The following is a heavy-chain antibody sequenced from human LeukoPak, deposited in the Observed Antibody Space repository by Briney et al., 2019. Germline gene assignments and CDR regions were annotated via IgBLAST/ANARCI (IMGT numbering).Heavy chain of an antibody. CDR1: GGSMSTYY. D-gene: IGHD3-10*01. V-gene: IGHV4-59*01. CDR3: ARDSGTTGEVKFDP. CDR2: IYYSGST. Sequence: SETLSLTCTVSGGSMSTYYWSWIRQPPGKGLEWIGYIYYSGSTNYNPSLKSRVIISVDTSKNQFSLKLSSVTAADTAVYSCARDSGTTGEVKFDPWGQGTLVTVSS. J-gene: IGHJ5*02.